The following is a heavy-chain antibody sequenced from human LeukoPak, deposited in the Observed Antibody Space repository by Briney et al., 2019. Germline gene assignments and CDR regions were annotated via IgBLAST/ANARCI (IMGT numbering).Heavy chain of an antibody. V-gene: IGHV1-2*02. CDR1: GYTFTVYY. D-gene: IGHD1-26*01. CDR2: INPSSGCT. Sequence: ASVKVSCKSSGYTFTVYYMHWVRQAPGQGLEWMGCINPSSGCTTYTQKFQGRVTMTRDTSISTAYMEMSRLRSDDTAVHSCARDGNGSVVRRELDAFDIWGQGTMVTVSS. CDR3: ARDGNGSVVRRELDAFDI. J-gene: IGHJ3*02.